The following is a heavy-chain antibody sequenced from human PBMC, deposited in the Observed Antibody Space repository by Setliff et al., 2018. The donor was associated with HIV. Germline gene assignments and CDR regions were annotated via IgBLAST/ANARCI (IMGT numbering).Heavy chain of an antibody. V-gene: IGHV5-51*01. J-gene: IGHJ4*02. D-gene: IGHD6-19*01. CDR2: IYPGHSDT. Sequence: GESLKISCKGSGYSFTTYWIGWVRQMPGKGLEWMGIIYPGHSDTTYSPSFQGQVTISADKSISTAYLQWSSLKASDTAMYYCATGPAGYTSGWYGIDFWGQGTLVTVSS. CDR3: ATGPAGYTSGWYGIDF. CDR1: GYSFTTYW.